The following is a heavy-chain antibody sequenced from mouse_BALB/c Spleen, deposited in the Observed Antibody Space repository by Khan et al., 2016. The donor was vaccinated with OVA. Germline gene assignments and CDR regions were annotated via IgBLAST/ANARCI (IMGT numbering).Heavy chain of an antibody. CDR2: INPGNGGT. CDR3: TRNYGYDYFDY. V-gene: IGHV1S81*02. Sequence: QVQLQQPGAELVKPGASVKLSCKASGYTLTRYYMYWVKQRPGQGLEWIGGINPGNGGTNLNEKFKNKATLTVDKSSTTVYMQLRSLTSEDSAVYYCTRNYGYDYFDYWGQGTTLTVSS. CDR1: GYTLTRYY. D-gene: IGHD1-2*01. J-gene: IGHJ2*01.